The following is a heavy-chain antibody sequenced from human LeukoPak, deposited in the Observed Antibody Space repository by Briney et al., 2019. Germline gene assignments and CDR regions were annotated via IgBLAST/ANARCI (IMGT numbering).Heavy chain of an antibody. D-gene: IGHD2-8*01. J-gene: IGHJ4*02. CDR2: IYTSGST. CDR1: GGSISSGSYY. CDR3: ARASTLMVQPIDY. Sequence: KPSETLSLTCTVSGGSISSGSYYWSWIRQPAGKGLEWIGRIYTSGSTNYNPSLKSRVTISVDTSKNQFSLRLTSVTAADTAVYYCARASTLMVQPIDYWGQGTLLTVSS. V-gene: IGHV4-61*02.